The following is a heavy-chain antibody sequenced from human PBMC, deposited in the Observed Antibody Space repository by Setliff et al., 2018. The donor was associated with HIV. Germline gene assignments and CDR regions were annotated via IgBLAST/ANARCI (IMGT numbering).Heavy chain of an antibody. J-gene: IGHJ4*02. CDR1: DYIFTTYW. CDR2: IYPDDSDI. D-gene: IGHD3-10*01. Sequence: PGESLKISCKALDYIFTTYWIAWVRQMPGEGLEWMGVIYPDDSDIRYNPSFQNQITISADKSIATAYLQWSSLKASDTAMYYCARNPVGGYYGSGSYPWDYWGQGTLVTVPS. CDR3: ARNPVGGYYGSGSYPWDY. V-gene: IGHV5-51*01.